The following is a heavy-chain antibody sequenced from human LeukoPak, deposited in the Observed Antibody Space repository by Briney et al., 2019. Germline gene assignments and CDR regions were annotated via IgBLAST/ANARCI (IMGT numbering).Heavy chain of an antibody. J-gene: IGHJ4*02. Sequence: ASVKVSCKASGYTFTSYGISWVRQAPGQGLEWMGWISAYNGNTNYAQKFQGRVTMTEDTSTDTAYMELSSLRSEDTAVYYCATSRIRSLAYSSSWLYYFDYWGQGTLVTVSS. D-gene: IGHD6-13*01. CDR1: GYTFTSYG. CDR2: ISAYNGNT. V-gene: IGHV1-18*01. CDR3: ATSRIRSLAYSSSWLYYFDY.